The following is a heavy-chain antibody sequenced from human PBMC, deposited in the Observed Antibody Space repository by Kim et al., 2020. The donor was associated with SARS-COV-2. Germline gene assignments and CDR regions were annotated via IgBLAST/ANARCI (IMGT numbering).Heavy chain of an antibody. CDR2: IWYDGSNK. CDR3: AREGDYDSSGLDY. CDR1: GFTFSSYG. Sequence: GGSLRLSCAASGFTFSSYGMHWVRQAPGKGLEWVAVIWYDGSNKYYADSVKGRFTISRDNSKNTLYLQMNSLRAEDTAVYYCAREGDYDSSGLDYWGQGTLVTVSS. V-gene: IGHV3-33*01. D-gene: IGHD3-22*01. J-gene: IGHJ4*02.